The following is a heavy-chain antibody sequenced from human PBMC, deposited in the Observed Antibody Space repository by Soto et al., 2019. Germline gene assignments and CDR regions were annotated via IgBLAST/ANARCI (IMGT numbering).Heavy chain of an antibody. J-gene: IGHJ6*02. Sequence: ASVKVSCKASGYTFTSYDINWGRQATGQGLEWMGWMNPNSGNTGYAQKLQGRVTMTRNTSISTAYMELSSLRSEDTAVYYCARGPNNTWNYVMDVWGQVTTVTVSS. CDR2: MNPNSGNT. D-gene: IGHD1-20*01. CDR1: GYTFTSYD. CDR3: ARGPNNTWNYVMDV. V-gene: IGHV1-8*01.